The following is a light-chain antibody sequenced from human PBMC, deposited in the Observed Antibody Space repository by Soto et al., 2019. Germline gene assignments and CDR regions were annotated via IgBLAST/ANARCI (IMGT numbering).Light chain of an antibody. CDR2: DAS. J-gene: IGKJ5*01. CDR3: QQYGSSPST. V-gene: IGKV3D-20*01. Sequence: EIVLTQSPATLSFSPGERATLSCGASADVSSSYVAWYQQKSGLAPRLLIHDASSRATGIPDRFSGSGSGTDFTLTIIRLEPEDFAVYYCQQYGSSPSTFGQGTRLEIK. CDR1: ADVSSSY.